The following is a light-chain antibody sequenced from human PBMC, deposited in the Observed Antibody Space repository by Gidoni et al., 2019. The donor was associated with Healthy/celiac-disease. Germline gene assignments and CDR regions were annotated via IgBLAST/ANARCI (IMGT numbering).Light chain of an antibody. CDR3: QHYGSSPQA. Sequence: IVLQPSPGTLSLSPGERATISCRASQSVSSSYLAWYQQKPGHAPRLLIYGTSCRAADLPDWFSGSGAGADFTLTISRLAPEDFAVYYCQHYGSSPQAFGQGTKVEIK. J-gene: IGKJ1*01. CDR1: QSVSSSY. CDR2: GTS. V-gene: IGKV3-20*01.